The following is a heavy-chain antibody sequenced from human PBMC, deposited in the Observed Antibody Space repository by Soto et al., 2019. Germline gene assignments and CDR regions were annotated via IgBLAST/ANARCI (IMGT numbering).Heavy chain of an antibody. D-gene: IGHD3-10*01. J-gene: IGHJ6*02. V-gene: IGHV6-1*01. CDR2: TYYRSKWYN. Sequence: WVRQAPGQGLEWLGRTYYRSKWYNDYAVSVKSRITINPDTSKNQFSLQLNSVTPEDTAVYYCARERALYYYGSGSYSYYYYYGMDVWGQGTTVTVSS. CDR3: ARERALYYYGSGSYSYYYYYGMDV.